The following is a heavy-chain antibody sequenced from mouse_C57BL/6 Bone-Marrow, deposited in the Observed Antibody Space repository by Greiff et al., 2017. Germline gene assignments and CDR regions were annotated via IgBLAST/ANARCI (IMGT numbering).Heavy chain of an antibody. D-gene: IGHD2-3*01. CDR1: GFNIKDDY. V-gene: IGHV14-4*01. CDR2: IDPEIGDT. J-gene: IGHJ2*01. CDR3: SSFDGNYFDF. Sequence: EVQLQQSGAELVRPGASVKLSCTASGFNIKDDYIHWVKQRPEQGLEWIGWIDPEIGDTEYASKFQGKATIPSDTSSNTAYLQLSSLTSEDTAVDYCSSFDGNYFDFWGQGTPLTVAS.